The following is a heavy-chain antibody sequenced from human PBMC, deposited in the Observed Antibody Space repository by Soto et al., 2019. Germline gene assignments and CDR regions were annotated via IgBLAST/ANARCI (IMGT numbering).Heavy chain of an antibody. J-gene: IGHJ5*02. CDR1: GGYLSSYY. Sequence: SEPLSVTCTVSGGYLSSYYWSRIRQPPGKGLEWIGYIYYSGSTNYNPSLKSRVTISVDTSKNQFSLKLSSVTAADTAVYYCARDAEDHWFDPWGQGTLVPVSS. V-gene: IGHV4-59*01. CDR2: IYYSGST. CDR3: ARDAEDHWFDP.